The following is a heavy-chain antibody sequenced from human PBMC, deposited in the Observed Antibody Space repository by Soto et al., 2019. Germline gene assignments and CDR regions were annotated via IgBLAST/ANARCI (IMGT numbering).Heavy chain of an antibody. CDR2: IRSSSSVI. CDR1: GFILSDCA. Sequence: EVQLVESGGGLVQPGRSLRLSCATSGFILSDCAMNWVRQAPGKGLEWVSYIRSSSSVIDYADSVKGRFTVSRDNARNSVYLQMNSLRAEETAVYYCARDLSWGSNWYYYMDVWVKGTTVTVSS. J-gene: IGHJ6*03. V-gene: IGHV3-48*01. CDR3: ARDLSWGSNWYYYMDV. D-gene: IGHD7-27*01.